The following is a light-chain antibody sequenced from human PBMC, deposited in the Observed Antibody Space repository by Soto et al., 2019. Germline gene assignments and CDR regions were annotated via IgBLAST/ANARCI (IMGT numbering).Light chain of an antibody. J-gene: IGKJ1*01. CDR3: QNHNHYSRT. CDR2: QAS. CDR1: QSISVW. Sequence: DIQMTQSPSTLSASVGDRVTITCRASQSISVWLAWYQQKPGKAPNLLIYQASRLESGVPSRFSGSGFGTEFTLTISSLQPDDSATYYCQNHNHYSRTFGQGTKVDIK. V-gene: IGKV1-5*03.